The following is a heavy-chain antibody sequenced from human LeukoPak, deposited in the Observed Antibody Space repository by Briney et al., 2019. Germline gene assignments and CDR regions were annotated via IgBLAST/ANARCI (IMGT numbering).Heavy chain of an antibody. CDR2: IDWDDDK. Sequence: SGPTLVNPPQTLTLTRTFSGFSLSTSGMCVSWIRQPPGKALEWLARIDWDDDKYYSTSLKTRLTISKDTSKNQVVLTMTNMDPVDTATYYCARIGGNWFDPWGQGTLVTVSS. J-gene: IGHJ5*02. CDR1: GFSLSTSGMC. V-gene: IGHV2-70*11. CDR3: ARIGGNWFDP.